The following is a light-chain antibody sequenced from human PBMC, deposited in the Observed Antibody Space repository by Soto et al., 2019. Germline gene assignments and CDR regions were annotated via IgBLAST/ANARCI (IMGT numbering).Light chain of an antibody. CDR1: QSISSS. CDR3: QQYNNWPLT. V-gene: IGKV3-15*01. CDR2: GAS. Sequence: EIVMTQSPATVAVSPGERATLSCRASQSISSSLAWYQQKPDQSPRLLIYGASTRATGIPARFSGSGSGTEFTLTISSLQSEDFAVYYCQQYNNWPLTFGGGTKVDIK. J-gene: IGKJ4*01.